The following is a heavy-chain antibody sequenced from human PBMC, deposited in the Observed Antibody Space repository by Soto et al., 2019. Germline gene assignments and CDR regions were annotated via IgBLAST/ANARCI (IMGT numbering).Heavy chain of an antibody. Sequence: GGSLRLSCAASGFTFSSYAMHWVRQAPGKGLEWVAVISYDGSNKYYADSVKGRFTISRDNSKNTLYLQMNGLRAEDTAVYYCARSSSWYLGPYYFDYWGQGTLVTVSS. J-gene: IGHJ4*02. CDR1: GFTFSSYA. CDR2: ISYDGSNK. V-gene: IGHV3-30-3*01. D-gene: IGHD6-13*01. CDR3: ARSSSWYLGPYYFDY.